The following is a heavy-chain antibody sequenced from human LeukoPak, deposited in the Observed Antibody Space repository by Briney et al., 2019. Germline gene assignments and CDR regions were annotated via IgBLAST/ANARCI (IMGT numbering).Heavy chain of an antibody. V-gene: IGHV3-74*01. CDR1: GFTLSSYW. D-gene: IGHD1-1*01. CDR2: INSDGSST. CDR3: ARDVGDWNDDDY. J-gene: IGHJ4*02. Sequence: PGGSLRLSCADSGFTLSSYWMHWVRQAPGKGLVWVSRINSDGSSTSYADSVKGRFTISRDNAKNTLYLQMNSLRAEDTAVYYCARDVGDWNDDDYWGQGTLVTVSS.